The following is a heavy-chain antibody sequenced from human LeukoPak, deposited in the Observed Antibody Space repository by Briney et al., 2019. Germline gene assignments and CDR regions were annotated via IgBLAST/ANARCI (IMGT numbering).Heavy chain of an antibody. V-gene: IGHV1-69*04. CDR1: GGTFSSYA. D-gene: IGHD2-21*02. CDR2: IIPILGIA. J-gene: IGHJ5*02. Sequence: SVKVSCKASGGTFSSYAISWVRQAPGQGLEWLGRIIPILGIANYAQKFQGRVTITADKYTSTAYMELSSLRSEDTAVYYCARGVDGGNSDWFDPWGKGTLVTVSS. CDR3: ARGVDGGNSDWFDP.